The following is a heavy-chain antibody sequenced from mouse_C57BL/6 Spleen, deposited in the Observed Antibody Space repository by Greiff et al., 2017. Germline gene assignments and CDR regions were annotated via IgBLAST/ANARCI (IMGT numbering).Heavy chain of an antibody. V-gene: IGHV1-69*01. CDR3: ARPAARGWCAY. CDR2: IDPSDSYT. J-gene: IGHJ3*01. CDR1: GYTFTSYW. D-gene: IGHD3-1*01. Sequence: VQRVESGAELVMPGASVKLSCKASGYTFTSYWMHWVKQRPGQGLEWIGEIDPSDSYTNYNQKFKGKSTLTVDKSSSTAYMQLSSLTSEDSAVYYCARPAARGWCAYWGQGTLVTVSA.